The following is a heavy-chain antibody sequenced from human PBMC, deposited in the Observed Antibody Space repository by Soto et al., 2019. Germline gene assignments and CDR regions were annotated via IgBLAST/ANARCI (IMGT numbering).Heavy chain of an antibody. D-gene: IGHD1-26*01. CDR2: ISGSGGST. CDR1: GFTFSSYA. J-gene: IGHJ1*01. V-gene: IGHV3-23*01. Sequence: GGSLRLSCAASGFTFSSYAMSWVRQAPGKGLEWVSAISGSGGSTYYADSVKGRFTISRDNSKNTLYLQMNSLRAEDTAVYYCAKDPELVSWELQWYFQHWGQGTLVTVSS. CDR3: AKDPELVSWELQWYFQH.